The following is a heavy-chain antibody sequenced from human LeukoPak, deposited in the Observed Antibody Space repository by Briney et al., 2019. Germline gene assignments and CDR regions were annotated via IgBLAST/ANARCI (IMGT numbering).Heavy chain of an antibody. CDR3: ASEIGGYCSGGSCYQLDY. Sequence: GGSLRLSCAASGFTFSSYEMNWVRQAPGKGLEWVSYISSSGSTIYYADSVKGRFTISRDNAKNSLYLQMNSLRAEDTAVYYCASEIGGYCSGGSCYQLDYWGQGTPVTVSS. CDR2: ISSSGSTI. CDR1: GFTFSSYE. D-gene: IGHD2-15*01. V-gene: IGHV3-48*03. J-gene: IGHJ4*02.